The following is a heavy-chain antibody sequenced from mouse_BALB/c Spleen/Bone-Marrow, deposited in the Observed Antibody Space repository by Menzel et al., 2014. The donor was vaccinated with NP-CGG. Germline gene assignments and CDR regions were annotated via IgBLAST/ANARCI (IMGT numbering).Heavy chain of an antibody. D-gene: IGHD2-3*01. V-gene: IGHV1-69*02. CDR2: IGPSDSET. Sequence: QVQLQQQSGAELVKPGPPVKLSCKASGYTFTSYWITWVKQRPGRGLEWIGRIGPSDSETHYNQEFKDKATLTVDKSSSTAYIQLSSLTSEDSAVYYCARDLGDGCYYAMDYWGQGTSVTVSS. CDR1: GYTFTSYW. J-gene: IGHJ4*01. CDR3: ARDLGDGCYYAMDY.